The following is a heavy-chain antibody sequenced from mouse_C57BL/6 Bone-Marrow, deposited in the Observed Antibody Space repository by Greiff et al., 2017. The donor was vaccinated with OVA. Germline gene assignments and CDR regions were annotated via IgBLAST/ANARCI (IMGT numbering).Heavy chain of an antibody. J-gene: IGHJ2*01. CDR3: TGGITTVNY. CDR1: GFNIKDDY. D-gene: IGHD1-1*01. CDR2: IDPENGDT. V-gene: IGHV14-4*01. Sequence: VQLQQSGAELVRPGASVKLSCTASGFNIKDDYMHWVKQRPEQGLEWIGWIDPENGDTEYASKFQGKATITADTSSNTAYLQLSSLTSEDTAGYYCTGGITTVNYWGQGTTLTVSS.